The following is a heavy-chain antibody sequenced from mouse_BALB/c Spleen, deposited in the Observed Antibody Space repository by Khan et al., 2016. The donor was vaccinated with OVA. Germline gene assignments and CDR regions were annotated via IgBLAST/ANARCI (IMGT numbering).Heavy chain of an antibody. V-gene: IGHV1-20*02. CDR2: INPHIGET. D-gene: IGHD1-1*01. CDR1: GYSFTGYF. J-gene: IGHJ2*01. CDR3: ARIYRSDFDY. Sequence: MKQYGPELVKPGASVKISCKASGYSFTGYFMNWVMQSHGKSLEWIGRINPHIGETFYNQKFKGKATLTVDESSSTAHMELRSLASEDSAVYYCARIYRSDFDYWGQGTTVTVSS.